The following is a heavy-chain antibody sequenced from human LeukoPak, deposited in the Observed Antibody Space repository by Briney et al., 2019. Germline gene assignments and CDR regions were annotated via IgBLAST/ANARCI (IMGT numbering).Heavy chain of an antibody. CDR2: IWYDGSNK. Sequence: GGSLRLSCAASGFTFSSYGMHWVRQAPGKGLEWVAVIWYDGSNKYYADSVKGRFTISRDNSKNTLYLQMNRLRAEDTAVYYCARAVRVAANPDYWGQGTLVTVSS. CDR3: ARAVRVAANPDY. CDR1: GFTFSSYG. V-gene: IGHV3-33*01. J-gene: IGHJ4*02. D-gene: IGHD2-15*01.